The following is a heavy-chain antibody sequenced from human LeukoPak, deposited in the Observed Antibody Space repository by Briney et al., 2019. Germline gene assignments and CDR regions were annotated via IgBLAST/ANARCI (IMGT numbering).Heavy chain of an antibody. J-gene: IGHJ6*03. CDR2: IWYDGSNK. CDR3: ARDATARPDYYYYMDV. CDR1: GFTFSSYG. V-gene: IGHV3-33*01. Sequence: GGSLRLSCAASGFTFSSYGMHWVRQAPGKGLEWVAVIWYDGSNKYYADSVKGRFTISRDSSKNTLYLQMNSLRAEDTAVYYCARDATARPDYYYYMDVWGKGTTVTVSS. D-gene: IGHD6-6*01.